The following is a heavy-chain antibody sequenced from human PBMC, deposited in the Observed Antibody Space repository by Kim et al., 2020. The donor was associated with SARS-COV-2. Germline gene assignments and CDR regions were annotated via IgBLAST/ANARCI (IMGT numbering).Heavy chain of an antibody. Sequence: SETLSLTCTVSGGSISNRDSYWAWIRQPPGKGLEWIGSIYYNGNTYYNPSLQSRVTISVDTSKNQFSLQLTSVTAADTAVYFCARQDIYYYTSGSFYYNKEFDYWGQGTLVTVSS. V-gene: IGHV4-39*01. CDR1: GGSISNRDSY. D-gene: IGHD3-10*01. CDR3: ARQDIYYYTSGSFYYNKEFDY. CDR2: IYYNGNT. J-gene: IGHJ4*02.